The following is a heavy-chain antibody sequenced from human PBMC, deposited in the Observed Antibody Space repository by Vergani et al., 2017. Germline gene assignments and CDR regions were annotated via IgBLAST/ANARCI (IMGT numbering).Heavy chain of an antibody. CDR3: ARSHVTWADLWSGPNYYYYNGMDV. CDR2: IFSNDEK. V-gene: IGHV2-26*01. Sequence: QVTLKESGPVLVKPTETLTLTCTVSGFSLSNVRMGVSWIRQPPGKALEWLAHIFSNDEKSHSTSLKSRLTISKDTSKSQMVLTMTNIDPVDTATYYCARSHVTWADLWSGPNYYYYNGMDVWGQGTTVTVSS. CDR1: GFSLSNVRMG. D-gene: IGHD3-3*01. J-gene: IGHJ6*02.